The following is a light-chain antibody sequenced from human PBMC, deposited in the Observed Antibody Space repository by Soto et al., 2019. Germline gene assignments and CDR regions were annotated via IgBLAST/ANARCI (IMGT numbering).Light chain of an antibody. CDR3: SSYTSSSTLDVL. J-gene: IGLJ2*01. Sequence: QSALTQPASVSGSPGQSITISCNGTSSDVGGYNYVSWYQQHPGKAPKLMIYEVTNRPSGVSNRFSGSKSGNTASLTISGLQAEDEADYYCSSYTSSSTLDVLFGGGTKLTVL. CDR2: EVT. V-gene: IGLV2-14*01. CDR1: SSDVGGYNY.